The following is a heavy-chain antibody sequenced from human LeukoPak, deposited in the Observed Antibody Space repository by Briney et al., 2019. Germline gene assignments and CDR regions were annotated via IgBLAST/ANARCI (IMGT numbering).Heavy chain of an antibody. V-gene: IGHV3-30*04. J-gene: IGHJ5*02. CDR1: GFTFSSYA. CDR2: ISYDGSNK. CDR3: ASRPMYYDILTGYYTGGFDP. Sequence: PGRSLRLSCAASGFTFSSYAMHWVRQAPGKGLEWVAVISYDGSNKYYADSLKGRFTISRDNSKNTMYLKMHSLRAEDTAVYYCASRPMYYDILTGYYTGGFDPWGQGTLVTVSS. D-gene: IGHD3-9*01.